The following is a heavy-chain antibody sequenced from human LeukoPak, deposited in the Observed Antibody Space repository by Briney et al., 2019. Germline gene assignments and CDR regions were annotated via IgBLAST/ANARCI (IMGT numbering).Heavy chain of an antibody. V-gene: IGHV4-4*02. Sequence: SETLSLTCAVSGDSISSTNWWSWVRQPPGKGLEWIGEIYHSGTTNYNPSLKSRVTISFDTSKNQFSLNLRSVTAADTAVYYCANKVYCSTTSCYPAGYWGQGTLVTVSS. CDR3: ANKVYCSTTSCYPAGY. CDR2: IYHSGTT. CDR1: GDSISSTNW. J-gene: IGHJ4*02. D-gene: IGHD2-2*01.